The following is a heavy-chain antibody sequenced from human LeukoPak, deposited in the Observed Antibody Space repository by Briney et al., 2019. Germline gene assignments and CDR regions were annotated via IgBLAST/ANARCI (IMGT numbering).Heavy chain of an antibody. V-gene: IGHV1-2*02. CDR2: INPNSGDT. D-gene: IGHD6-13*01. J-gene: IGHJ4*02. CDR1: GYTFTGYY. Sequence: ASVKVSCKASGYTFTGYYIHWVRQAPGQGLEWMGWINPNSGDTNSAQNFQDRVTMTRDTSISTAFMELSRLRSDDTAVYYCAKANRDSSSCDYWGQGTLVTVSS. CDR3: AKANRDSSSCDY.